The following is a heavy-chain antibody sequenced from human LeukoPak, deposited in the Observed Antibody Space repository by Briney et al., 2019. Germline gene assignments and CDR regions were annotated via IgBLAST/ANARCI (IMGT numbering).Heavy chain of an antibody. CDR1: GGSISSGGYS. V-gene: IGHV4-30-2*03. Sequence: SQTLSLTCAVSGGSISSGGYSWNWFRQPPGKGLEWIGSIYYSGSTYYNPSLKSRVTISVDTSKNQFSLKLSSVTAADTAVYYCARHVVPRITIFGVPTGNWFDPWGQGTLVTVSS. J-gene: IGHJ5*02. D-gene: IGHD3-3*01. CDR2: IYYSGST. CDR3: ARHVVPRITIFGVPTGNWFDP.